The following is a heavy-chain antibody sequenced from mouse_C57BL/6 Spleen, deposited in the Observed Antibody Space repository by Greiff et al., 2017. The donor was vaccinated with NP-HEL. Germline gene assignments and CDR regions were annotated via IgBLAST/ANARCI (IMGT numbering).Heavy chain of an antibody. Sequence: QVQLQQPGAELVRPGSSVKLSCKASGYTFTSYWMHWVKQMPIQGLEWIGNIDPSDSETHYNQKFKDKATLTVDKSSSTSYMQLSSLTSEDSAVYYCARVDYDTYWGQGTTLTVSS. CDR1: GYTFTSYW. CDR2: IDPSDSET. D-gene: IGHD2-4*01. V-gene: IGHV1-52*01. J-gene: IGHJ2*01. CDR3: ARVDYDTY.